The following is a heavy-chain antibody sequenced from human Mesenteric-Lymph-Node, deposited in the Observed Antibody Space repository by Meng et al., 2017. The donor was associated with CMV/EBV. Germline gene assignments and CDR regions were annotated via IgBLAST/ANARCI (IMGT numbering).Heavy chain of an antibody. CDR2: ISYDGSNK. Sequence: GESLKISCAASGFSFSSYALYWVRQAPGKGLEWVTMISYDGSNKYYVDSVKGRFTISRDNSKSTLYLEMNSLRAEDTAVYYCAKDQMTGLANYYGMDVWGQGTTVTVSS. V-gene: IGHV3-30-3*01. CDR1: GFSFSSYA. D-gene: IGHD3-9*01. CDR3: AKDQMTGLANYYGMDV. J-gene: IGHJ6*02.